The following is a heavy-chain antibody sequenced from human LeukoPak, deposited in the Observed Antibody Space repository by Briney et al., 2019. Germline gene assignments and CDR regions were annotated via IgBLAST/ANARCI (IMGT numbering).Heavy chain of an antibody. CDR1: GFTFSSYG. D-gene: IGHD6-6*01. V-gene: IGHV3-30*03. J-gene: IGHJ3*02. CDR2: ISYDGSNK. CDR3: ARLYSSSSGKAFDI. Sequence: GGSLRLSCAASGFTFSSYGMHWVRQAPGKGLEWVAVISYDGSNKYYADSVKGRFTISRDNAKNSLYLQMNSLRAEDTAVYYCARLYSSSSGKAFDIWGQGTMVTVSS.